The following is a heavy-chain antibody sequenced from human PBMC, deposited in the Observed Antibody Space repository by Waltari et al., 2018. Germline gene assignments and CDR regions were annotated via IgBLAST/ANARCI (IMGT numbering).Heavy chain of an antibody. V-gene: IGHV4-34*01. J-gene: IGHJ5*02. CDR2: INHSGST. CDR3: ARLYPYYDFWSGYFNWFDP. D-gene: IGHD3-3*01. CDR1: GGSFSGYY. Sequence: QVQLQRWGAGLLKPSETLSLTCAVYGGSFSGYYWSWIRQPPGKGLEWIGEINHSGSTNYNPSLKSRVTISVDTSKNQFSLKLSSVTAADTAVYYCARLYPYYDFWSGYFNWFDPWGQGTLVTVSS.